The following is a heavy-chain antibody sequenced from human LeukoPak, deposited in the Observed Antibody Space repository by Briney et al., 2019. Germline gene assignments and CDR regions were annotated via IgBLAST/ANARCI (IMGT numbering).Heavy chain of an antibody. CDR2: MNPNSGNT. Sequence: ASVKVSCKASGYTFTSYDINWVRQATGQGPEWMGWMNPNSGNTGYAQKFQGRVTMTRNTSISTAYMELSSLRSEDTAVYYCARRDYDFWSGYYYYFDYWGQGTLVTVSS. CDR1: GYTFTSYD. CDR3: ARRDYDFWSGYYYYFDY. J-gene: IGHJ4*02. D-gene: IGHD3-3*01. V-gene: IGHV1-8*01.